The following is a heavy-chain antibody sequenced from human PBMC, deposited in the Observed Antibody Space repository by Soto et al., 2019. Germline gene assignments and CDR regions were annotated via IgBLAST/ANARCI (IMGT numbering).Heavy chain of an antibody. CDR3: AIESDYYDSSGYPETFFDY. J-gene: IGHJ4*02. CDR2: ISSSSSTI. V-gene: IGHV3-48*02. D-gene: IGHD3-22*01. CDR1: GFTFSSYS. Sequence: EVQLVESGGGLVQPGGSLRLSCAGSGFTFSSYSMNWVRQAPGKGLEWVSYISSSSSTIYYADSVKGRFTISRDNAKNSLYLQMNSLRDEDTAVYYCAIESDYYDSSGYPETFFDYWGQGTLVTVSS.